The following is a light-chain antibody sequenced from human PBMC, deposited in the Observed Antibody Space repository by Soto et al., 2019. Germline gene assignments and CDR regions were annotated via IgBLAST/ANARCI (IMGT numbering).Light chain of an antibody. CDR3: QQYNIWPPYT. J-gene: IGKJ2*01. CDR2: GAS. V-gene: IGKV3-15*01. Sequence: EVEMTQSPATVSVSPGERVTLSCRASQRVSSNVAWYQQKPGQAPRVLIFGASTRATGTPARFSGGGSGTEFTLTISSLQPEDFAVYYCQQYNIWPPYTFGQGTKLEIK. CDR1: QRVSSN.